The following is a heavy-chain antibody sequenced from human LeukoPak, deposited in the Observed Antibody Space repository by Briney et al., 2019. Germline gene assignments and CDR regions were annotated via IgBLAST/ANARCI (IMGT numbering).Heavy chain of an antibody. Sequence: GGSLRLSCAAPGFSVSANYMTWVRQAPGKGLEWVTVISSGESTSYADSVKGRFTISRDTSKNTLYLQMNSLRAEDTAVYYCAKDGGLWVSAHWGDSWGRGTLVTVSS. CDR2: ISSGEST. V-gene: IGHV3-53*05. D-gene: IGHD7-27*01. CDR3: AKDGGLWVSAHWGDS. J-gene: IGHJ4*02. CDR1: GFSVSANY.